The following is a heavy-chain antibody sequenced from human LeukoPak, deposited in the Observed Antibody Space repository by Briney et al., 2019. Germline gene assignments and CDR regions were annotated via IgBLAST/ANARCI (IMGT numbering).Heavy chain of an antibody. Sequence: ASVKVSCKASGYTFTSYGINWVRQAPGQGLEWMGWISAYNGDTNYAQMLQGRVTMTTDTSTNTAYMELRSLRSDDTAVYYCARDSGYCTSTSCRPLDYWGQGTLVTVSS. J-gene: IGHJ4*02. CDR1: GYTFTSYG. V-gene: IGHV1-18*01. CDR3: ARDSGYCTSTSCRPLDY. D-gene: IGHD2-2*01. CDR2: ISAYNGDT.